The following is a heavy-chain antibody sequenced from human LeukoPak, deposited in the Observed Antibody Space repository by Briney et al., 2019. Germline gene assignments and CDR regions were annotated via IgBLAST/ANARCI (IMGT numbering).Heavy chain of an antibody. J-gene: IGHJ4*02. Sequence: ASVKVSCKASEDTFTYYHIHWVRQAPGQGVEWMGAVYATGGTTINTQNFQGRVTMTRDTSTGTVYMELSSLRFEDTALYYCATEAPRSYYFDYWGQGILVTVSS. V-gene: IGHV1-46*01. CDR1: EDTFTYYH. CDR3: ATEAPRSYYFDY. CDR2: VYATGGTT.